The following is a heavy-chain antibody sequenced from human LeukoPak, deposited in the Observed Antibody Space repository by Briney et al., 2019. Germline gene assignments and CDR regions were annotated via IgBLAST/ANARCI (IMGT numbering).Heavy chain of an antibody. CDR2: ISDGGGIT. CDR1: GFTFDDYG. CDR3: AKSRGSGSSMARGVNFDY. Sequence: GGSLRLSCAASGFTFDDYGMSWVRQAPGKGLEWVSTISDGGGITYYADSVKCRYTISRDNSKNTLFLQMNSLRAEDTAVYYCAKSRGSGSSMARGVNFDYWGQGTLVTVSS. V-gene: IGHV3-23*01. D-gene: IGHD3-10*01. J-gene: IGHJ4*02.